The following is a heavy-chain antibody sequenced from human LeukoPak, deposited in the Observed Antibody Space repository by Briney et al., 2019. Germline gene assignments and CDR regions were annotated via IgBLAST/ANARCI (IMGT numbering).Heavy chain of an antibody. D-gene: IGHD3-22*01. CDR1: GIAFSNSI. J-gene: IGHJ4*02. V-gene: IGHV3-30*04. CDR2: MSYDGFSK. Sequence: PGGSLRLSCVASGIAFSNSIMHWVRQAPGKGLEWVSAMSYDGFSKYYADSMKGRLTISRDNAKNSLYLQMNSLRAEDTAVYYCAGSDYYYDSSGYSELPDYWGQGTLVTVSS. CDR3: AGSDYYYDSSGYSELPDY.